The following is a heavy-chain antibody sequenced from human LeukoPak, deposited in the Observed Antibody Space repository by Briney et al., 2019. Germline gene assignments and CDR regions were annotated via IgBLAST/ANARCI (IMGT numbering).Heavy chain of an antibody. Sequence: GASVKVSCKASGYTFTGYYMHWVRQAPGQGLEWMGWINPNSGGTNYAQKFQGRVTITRDTSASTAYMELSSLRSEDTAVYYCARENGGSGYDSGDAFDIWGQGTMVTVSS. CDR2: INPNSGGT. CDR1: GYTFTGYY. CDR3: ARENGGSGYDSGDAFDI. D-gene: IGHD5-12*01. V-gene: IGHV1-2*02. J-gene: IGHJ3*02.